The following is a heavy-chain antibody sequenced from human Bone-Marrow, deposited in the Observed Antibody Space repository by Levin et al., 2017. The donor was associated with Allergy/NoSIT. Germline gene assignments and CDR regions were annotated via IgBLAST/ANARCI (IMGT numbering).Heavy chain of an antibody. Sequence: RGESLKISCKGSGYSFNTYWIAWVRQMPGKGLEWMGIIYPDDSDTRYSPSFQGQVTISADKSISTAYLQWSSLRASDTAMYYCTRSHFYESSSTEQHFDYWGQGTLVTVSS. CDR3: TRSHFYESSSTEQHFDY. CDR2: IYPDDSDT. D-gene: IGHD3-22*01. J-gene: IGHJ4*02. CDR1: GYSFNTYW. V-gene: IGHV5-51*01.